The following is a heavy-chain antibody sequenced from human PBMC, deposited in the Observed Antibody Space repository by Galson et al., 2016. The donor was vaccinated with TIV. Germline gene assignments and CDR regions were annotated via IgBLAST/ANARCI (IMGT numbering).Heavy chain of an antibody. J-gene: IGHJ4*02. Sequence: SLRLSCAASGFTFRDYYMTWIRQAPGKGLEWISYTSGRSDYKRYADSVKGRFTISRDNAKNSLYLQMNSLRPEDTAVYYCARVLRGDPIDYWGQGTLVTVSS. CDR2: TSGRSDYK. CDR3: ARVLRGDPIDY. V-gene: IGHV3-11*06. CDR1: GFTFRDYY.